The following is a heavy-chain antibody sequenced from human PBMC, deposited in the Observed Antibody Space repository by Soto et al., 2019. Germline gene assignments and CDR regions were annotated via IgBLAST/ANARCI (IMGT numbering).Heavy chain of an antibody. D-gene: IGHD2-2*01. CDR2: INAGNGNT. J-gene: IGHJ3*02. Sequence: QVQLVQSGAEVKKPGASVKVSCKASGYTFTNYAMHWVLQAPGQRPEWMGWINAGNGNTKFSQRFQGRVTITRDTAANIAYMELSSLTSEDTTVYYCARAGFCSTTSCSDAFDIWGQGTMVTVSS. V-gene: IGHV1-3*01. CDR3: ARAGFCSTTSCSDAFDI. CDR1: GYTFTNYA.